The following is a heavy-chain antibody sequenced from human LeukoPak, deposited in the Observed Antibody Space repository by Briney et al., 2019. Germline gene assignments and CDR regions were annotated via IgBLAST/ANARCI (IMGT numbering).Heavy chain of an antibody. CDR2: IYSGGST. CDR3: AREYSSGWYAFDN. J-gene: IGHJ4*02. CDR1: GFTVSRNY. D-gene: IGHD6-19*01. V-gene: IGHV3-53*01. Sequence: GGSRRLSCAASGFTVSRNYMSWVRQAPGKGLEWVSVIYSGGSTYYADSVKGRFTISRDNSKNTLSLQMNSLRDEDTAVYYCAREYSSGWYAFDNWGQGTRVTVSS.